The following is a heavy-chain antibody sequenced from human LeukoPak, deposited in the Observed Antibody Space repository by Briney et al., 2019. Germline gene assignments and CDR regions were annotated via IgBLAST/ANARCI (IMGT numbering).Heavy chain of an antibody. Sequence: SETLSLTCTASGGSISSYYWSWIRQPPGKGLEWIGYIYYSGSTNYNPSLKSRVTISVDTSKNQFSLKLSSVTAADTAVYYCASAAAMDYFDYWGQGTLVTVSS. CDR1: GGSISSYY. V-gene: IGHV4-59*08. D-gene: IGHD6-25*01. J-gene: IGHJ4*02. CDR2: IYYSGST. CDR3: ASAAAMDYFDY.